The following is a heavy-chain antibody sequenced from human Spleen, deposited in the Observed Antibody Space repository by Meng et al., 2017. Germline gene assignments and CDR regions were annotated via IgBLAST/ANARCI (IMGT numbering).Heavy chain of an antibody. CDR3: ASYNSGWPQFDS. J-gene: IGHJ4*02. CDR1: GGSISSIDW. CDR2: IYHSGST. V-gene: IGHV4-4*02. Sequence: QGRRQESGPGLVKPSGTLSLTCVVSGGSISSIDWWSWVRQPPGKGLEWVGEIYHSGSTNYNPSLKSRVTMSVDKSKNQFSLKLTSVTAADTAVYYCASYNSGWPQFDSWGQGILVTVSS. D-gene: IGHD6-19*01.